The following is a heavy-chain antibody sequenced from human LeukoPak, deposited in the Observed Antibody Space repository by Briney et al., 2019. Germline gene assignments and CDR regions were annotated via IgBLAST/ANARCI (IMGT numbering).Heavy chain of an antibody. CDR2: IIPIFGTA. CDR3: ASNTPLRVGYYFDY. V-gene: IGHV1-69*05. D-gene: IGHD3-10*01. Sequence: APVKVSCKASGGTFSSYAISWVRQAPGQGLEWMGRIIPIFGTANYAQKFQGRVTITTDESTSTAYMELSSLRSEDTAVYYCASNTPLRVGYYFDYWGQGTLVIVSS. J-gene: IGHJ4*02. CDR1: GGTFSSYA.